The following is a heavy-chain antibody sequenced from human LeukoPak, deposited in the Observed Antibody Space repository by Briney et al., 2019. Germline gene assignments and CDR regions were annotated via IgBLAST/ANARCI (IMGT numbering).Heavy chain of an antibody. J-gene: IGHJ4*02. Sequence: GGSLRLSCAASGFTFSNYDMTWVRQAPGKGLEWVSAIGGDGYSTDYADSVKGRFTISRDNSKNTLYLQMNSLRAEDTALYYCAKRVGGTPERWGLGTLVTVSS. CDR3: AKRVGGTPER. D-gene: IGHD1-26*01. CDR1: GFTFSNYD. V-gene: IGHV3-23*01. CDR2: IGGDGYST.